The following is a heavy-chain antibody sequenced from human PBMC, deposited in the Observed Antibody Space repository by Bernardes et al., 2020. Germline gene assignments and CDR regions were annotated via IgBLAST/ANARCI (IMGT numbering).Heavy chain of an antibody. CDR3: ARVLDLGELSPTGT. J-gene: IGHJ4*02. CDR1: GYTFTSYG. Sequence: ASVKVSCKASGYTFTSYGISWVRQAPGQGLEWMGWISAYNGNTNYAQKLQGRVTMTTDTSTSTAYMELRSLRSDDTVVYYCARVLDLGELSPTGTWGQGTLVTVSS. V-gene: IGHV1-18*01. D-gene: IGHD3-16*02. CDR2: ISAYNGNT.